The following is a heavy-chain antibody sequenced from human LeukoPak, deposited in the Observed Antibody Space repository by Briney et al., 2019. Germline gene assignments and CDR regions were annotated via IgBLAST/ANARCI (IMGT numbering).Heavy chain of an antibody. D-gene: IGHD3-10*01. V-gene: IGHV1-18*01. CDR1: GYTFTSYG. CDR3: ARDLLITRVRGESNWFDP. Sequence: ASVTVSFKASGYTFTSYGISWVRQAPGQGSEGVGWISTYYGNTNYAPKLQGRVTMTTDTSTRTAYMELRSLRSDDTAVYYCARDLLITRVRGESNWFDPWGQGTLVTVSS. J-gene: IGHJ5*02. CDR2: ISTYYGNT.